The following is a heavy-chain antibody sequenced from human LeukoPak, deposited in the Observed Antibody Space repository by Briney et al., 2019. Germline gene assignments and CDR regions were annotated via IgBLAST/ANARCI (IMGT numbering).Heavy chain of an antibody. J-gene: IGHJ3*02. CDR3: ARYTPDYYDSSGYPDAFDI. CDR1: GYTFTSYA. Sequence: ASVKVSCKASGYTFTSYAMHWVRQAPGQRLEWMGWINAGNGNTKYSQKFQGRVTITRDTSASTAYMELSSLRSEDTAVYYCARYTPDYYDSSGYPDAFDIWGQGTMVTVSS. V-gene: IGHV1-3*01. D-gene: IGHD3-22*01. CDR2: INAGNGNT.